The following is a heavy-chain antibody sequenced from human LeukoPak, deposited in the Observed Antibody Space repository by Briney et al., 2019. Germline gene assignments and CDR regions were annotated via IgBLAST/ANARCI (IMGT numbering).Heavy chain of an antibody. CDR2: INPNSGGT. Sequence: ASVKVSCKASGGTFSSYAISWVRQAPGQGLEWMGRINPNSGGTNYAQKFQGRVTMTRDTSISTAYMELSRLRSDDTAVYCCARDGSSSWYGSDYWGREPWSPSPQ. CDR3: ARDGSSSWYGSDY. D-gene: IGHD6-13*01. CDR1: GGTFSSYA. V-gene: IGHV1-2*06. J-gene: IGHJ4*02.